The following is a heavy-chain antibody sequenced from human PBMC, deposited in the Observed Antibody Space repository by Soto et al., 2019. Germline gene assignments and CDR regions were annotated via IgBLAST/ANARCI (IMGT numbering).Heavy chain of an antibody. CDR3: ARRRYYGSGSYYNNWFDP. V-gene: IGHV4-39*01. CDR1: GGSISSSSYY. J-gene: IGHJ5*02. Sequence: QLQLQESGPGLVKPSETLSLTCTVSGGSISSSSYYWGWIRQPPGKGLEWIGSIYYSGSSYYNPSLKSRVTISVDTSKNQFSLKLSSVTAADTVVYYCARRRYYGSGSYYNNWFDPWGQGTLVTVSS. D-gene: IGHD3-10*01. CDR2: IYYSGSS.